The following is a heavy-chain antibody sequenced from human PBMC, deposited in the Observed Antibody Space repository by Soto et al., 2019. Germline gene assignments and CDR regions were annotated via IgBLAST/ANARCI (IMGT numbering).Heavy chain of an antibody. V-gene: IGHV4-59*01. CDR2: IYYSGST. CDR1: GGSISSYY. J-gene: IGHJ5*02. Sequence: KPSETLSLTCTVSGGSISSYYWSWIRQPPGKGLERIGYIYYSGSTNYNPSLKSRVTISVDTSKNQFSLKLSSVTAADTAVYYCARERYSSGWYKGWFDPWGQGTLVTVSS. D-gene: IGHD6-19*01. CDR3: ARERYSSGWYKGWFDP.